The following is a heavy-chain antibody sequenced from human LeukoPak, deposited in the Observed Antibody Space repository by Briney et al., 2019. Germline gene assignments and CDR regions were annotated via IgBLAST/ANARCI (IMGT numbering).Heavy chain of an antibody. CDR1: GFSFSSYW. J-gene: IGHJ4*02. Sequence: GGSLRLSCAASGFSFSSYWMHWVRQAPGKGLVWVSRINSDGSSTNYADSVKGRFAISRDNAKNTQYLQMNSLRAEDTAVYYCTRDRGDGYIYFDYWGQGTLVTVSS. CDR2: INSDGSST. V-gene: IGHV3-74*01. CDR3: TRDRGDGYIYFDY. D-gene: IGHD5-24*01.